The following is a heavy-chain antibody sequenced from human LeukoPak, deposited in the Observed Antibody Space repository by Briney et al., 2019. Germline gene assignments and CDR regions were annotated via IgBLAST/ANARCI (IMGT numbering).Heavy chain of an antibody. Sequence: PGGSLRLSCAASGFTYNSYGMHWVRQAPGKGLEWVAGISYDGINKYYSDSVKGRFTISRDNSENILHLQMNSLRGDDTAVYYCAKVKGIFDWLSAPEYWGQGTLVTVSS. J-gene: IGHJ4*02. CDR2: ISYDGINK. CDR1: GFTYNSYG. CDR3: AKVKGIFDWLSAPEY. D-gene: IGHD3-9*01. V-gene: IGHV3-30*18.